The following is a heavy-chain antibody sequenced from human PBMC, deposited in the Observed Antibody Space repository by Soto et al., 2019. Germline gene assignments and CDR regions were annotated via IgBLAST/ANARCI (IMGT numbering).Heavy chain of an antibody. J-gene: IGHJ4*02. V-gene: IGHV3-30-3*01. CDR1: GFTFSSYA. CDR3: ARDKMGSLDY. Sequence: QVQLVESGGGVVQPGRSLRLSCAASGFTFSSYAMHWVRQAPGKGLEWVAVISYDGSNKYYADSVKGRFTISRDNSKNTLYLQMNSLRAEDTAVYYCARDKMGSLDYWGQGTLVTVSS. CDR2: ISYDGSNK. D-gene: IGHD1-26*01.